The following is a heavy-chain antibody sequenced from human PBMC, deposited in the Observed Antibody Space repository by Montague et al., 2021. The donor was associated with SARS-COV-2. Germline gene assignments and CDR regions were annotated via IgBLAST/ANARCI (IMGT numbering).Heavy chain of an antibody. CDR3: ARTSIPAAGTAFDI. V-gene: IGHV2-70*11. J-gene: IGHJ3*02. CDR1: GFSFSTSGMC. D-gene: IGHD6-13*01. Sequence: PALVKPTQTLTLTCTFSGFSFSTSGMCVSWIRQPPGKALEWLARIDWDDDKYYSTSLKTRLTISKDTSKNQVVLTMTNMDPVDTATYYCARTSIPAAGTAFDIWGQGTMVTVSS. CDR2: IDWDDDK.